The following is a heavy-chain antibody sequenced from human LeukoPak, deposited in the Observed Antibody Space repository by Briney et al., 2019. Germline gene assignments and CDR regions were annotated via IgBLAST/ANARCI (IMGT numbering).Heavy chain of an antibody. J-gene: IGHJ5*02. CDR3: ARRGGYCSSTSCYYRRPNENWFDP. V-gene: IGHV5-51*01. CDR2: IYPGDSDT. CDR1: GYSFTSYW. D-gene: IGHD2-2*01. Sequence: GESLKISCKDSGYSFTSYWIGWVRQRPGKGLEWMGIIYPGDSDTTYSPSFQGQVTISADKSISTAYLQWSSLKASDTAMYYCARRGGYCSSTSCYYRRPNENWFDPWGQGTLVTVSS.